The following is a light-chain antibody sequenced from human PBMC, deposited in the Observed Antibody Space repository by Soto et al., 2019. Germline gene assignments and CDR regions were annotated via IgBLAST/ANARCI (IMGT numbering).Light chain of an antibody. J-gene: IGKJ1*01. CDR1: QSISRW. CDR2: DAS. CDR3: QQYSSYWT. V-gene: IGKV1-5*01. Sequence: DIQMTQSPSSLSASVGDRVTITCRASQSISRWLAWYQEKPGKDPKVLIYDASNLESGVPSRFSGSGSGTEFALTISRLQPDDFATYYCQQYSSYWTFGQGTKVEI.